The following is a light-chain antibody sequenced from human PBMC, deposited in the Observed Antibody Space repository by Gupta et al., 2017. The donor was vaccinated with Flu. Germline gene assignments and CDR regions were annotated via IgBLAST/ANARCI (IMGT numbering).Light chain of an antibody. Sequence: QSALTQPASVSGSPGQSITIPCTGTSSDIGGYNYVCWYQHPPGKVPKLIIYEVNNRPSGVSNRFSGSKSGNTASLTISGLQAEDEADYYCSSYTSTSTRVFGTGTKVTVL. J-gene: IGLJ1*01. CDR2: EVN. CDR1: SSDIGGYNY. CDR3: SSYTSTSTRV. V-gene: IGLV2-14*01.